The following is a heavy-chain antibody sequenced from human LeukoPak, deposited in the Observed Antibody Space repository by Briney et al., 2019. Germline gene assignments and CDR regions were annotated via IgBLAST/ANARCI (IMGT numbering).Heavy chain of an antibody. CDR2: IYYSGST. V-gene: IGHV4-31*03. CDR1: GGSISSGGYY. CDR3: ARVYYYDTSDYQEPKLFDP. J-gene: IGHJ5*02. D-gene: IGHD3-22*01. Sequence: KPSETLSLTCTVSGGSISSGGYYWSWIRQHPGKGPEWIGYIYYSGSTYYNPSLKSRVAISVDTSKNQFSLKLTSVTAADTALYYCARVYYYDTSDYQEPKLFDPWGQGTLVTVSS.